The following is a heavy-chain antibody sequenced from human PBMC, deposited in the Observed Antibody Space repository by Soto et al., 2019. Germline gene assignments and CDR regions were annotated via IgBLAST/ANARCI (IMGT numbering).Heavy chain of an antibody. V-gene: IGHV4-31*03. J-gene: IGHJ4*02. Sequence: QVQLQESGPGLVKPSQTLSLTCTVSGGSISSGGYYWSWLRQHPGKVLEWIGYIYYSGSTYYNPSLKSRVTISVDTSKNQFSLKLSSVTAADTAVYYCARVTLWFGESVASFYFDYWGQGTLVTVSS. CDR1: GGSISSGGYY. CDR2: IYYSGST. D-gene: IGHD3-10*01. CDR3: ARVTLWFGESVASFYFDY.